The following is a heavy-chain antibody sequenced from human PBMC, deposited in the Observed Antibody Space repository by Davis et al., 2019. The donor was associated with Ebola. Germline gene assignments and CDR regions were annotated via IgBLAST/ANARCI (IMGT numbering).Heavy chain of an antibody. CDR1: GFTFTSSA. CDR3: ARMTYGSGSYYNVPIGYYMDV. V-gene: IGHV1-18*01. Sequence: ASVKVSCKASGFTFTSSAMQWVRQAPGQGLEWMGWISAYNGNTNYAQKLQGRVTMTTDTSTSSAYMELRSLRSDDTAVYYCARMTYGSGSYYNVPIGYYMDVWGKGTTVTVSS. CDR2: ISAYNGNT. D-gene: IGHD3-10*01. J-gene: IGHJ6*03.